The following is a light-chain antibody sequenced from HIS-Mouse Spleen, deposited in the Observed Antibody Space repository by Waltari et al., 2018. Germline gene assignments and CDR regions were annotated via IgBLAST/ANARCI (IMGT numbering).Light chain of an antibody. CDR2: EDS. CDR3: YSTDSSGNHRV. J-gene: IGLJ2*01. V-gene: IGLV3-10*01. Sequence: SYELTQPPSVSVSPGQTARITRSGAALPQKYAYSYQQKSGQAPLLVIYEDSKRPSGTPERFSGSSSGTMATLTISGAQVEDEADYYCYSTDSSGNHRVFGGGTKLTVL. CDR1: ALPQKY.